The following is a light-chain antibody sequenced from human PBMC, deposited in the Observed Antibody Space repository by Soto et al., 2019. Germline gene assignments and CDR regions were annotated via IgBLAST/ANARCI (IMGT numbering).Light chain of an antibody. CDR2: GAS. CDR1: QSVSSSY. Sequence: VLTQSPATLSLSPGERATLSFSASQSVSSSYLAWYQQKPGQAPRLLIYGASSRATGIPDRFSGSGSGTDFTLTISRLEPEDFAVYYCQQYGSSGTFGQGTRLEIK. CDR3: QQYGSSGT. V-gene: IGKV3-20*01. J-gene: IGKJ5*01.